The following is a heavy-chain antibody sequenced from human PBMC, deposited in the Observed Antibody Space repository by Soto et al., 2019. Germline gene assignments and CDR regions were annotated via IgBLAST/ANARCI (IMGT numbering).Heavy chain of an antibody. J-gene: IGHJ3*01. Sequence: QVTLKESGPVLVKPTETLTLTCTVSGFSLSNARMGVSWIRQPPGKALEWLAHIFANDEESYNTSLRSRLTISRDTSKNQVGLAMTNMDPVDTATYYCARMGDYYDNAGDAFVVWGQGTRVTFSS. CDR2: IFANDEE. D-gene: IGHD3-22*01. V-gene: IGHV2-26*01. CDR1: GFSLSNARMG. CDR3: ARMGDYYDNAGDAFVV.